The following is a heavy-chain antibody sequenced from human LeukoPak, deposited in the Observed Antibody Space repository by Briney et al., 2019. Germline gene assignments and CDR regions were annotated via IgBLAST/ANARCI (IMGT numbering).Heavy chain of an antibody. CDR2: INHSGST. D-gene: IGHD3-3*01. Sequence: PSETLSLTCAVYGGSFSGYYWSWIRQPPGKGLEWIGEINHSGSTNYNPSLKSRVTISVDTSKNQFSLKLSSVTAADTAVYYCARRFGVVFDWFDPWGQGTLVTVSS. CDR3: ARRFGVVFDWFDP. J-gene: IGHJ5*02. V-gene: IGHV4-34*01. CDR1: GGSFSGYY.